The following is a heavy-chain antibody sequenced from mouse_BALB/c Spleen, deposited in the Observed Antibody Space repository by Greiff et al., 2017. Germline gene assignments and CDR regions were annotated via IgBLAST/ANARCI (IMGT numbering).Heavy chain of an antibody. J-gene: IGHJ2*01. Sequence: VQLKESGGGLVQPGGSLKLSCAASGFTFSSYGMSWVRQTPDKRLELVATINSNGGSTYYPDSVKGRFTISRDNAKNTLYLQMSSLKSEDTAMYYCARDSGYAYYFDYWGQGTTLTVSS. D-gene: IGHD1-2*01. CDR1: GFTFSSYG. V-gene: IGHV5-6-3*01. CDR3: ARDSGYAYYFDY. CDR2: INSNGGST.